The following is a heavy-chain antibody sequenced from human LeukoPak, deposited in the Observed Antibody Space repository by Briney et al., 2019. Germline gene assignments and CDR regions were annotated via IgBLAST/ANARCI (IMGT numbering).Heavy chain of an antibody. Sequence: GWSLRLSCAASGFTFSSYGMHWVRQAPGKGLEWVAILSSDGSNKFYAESVKGRFTISRDSSKSSLYLQMDSLKPEDTAVYYCARGEYYYDGGYWGQGTLVTVSS. CDR3: ARGEYYYDGGY. J-gene: IGHJ4*02. CDR1: GFTFSSYG. V-gene: IGHV3-30*03. D-gene: IGHD3-22*01. CDR2: LSSDGSNK.